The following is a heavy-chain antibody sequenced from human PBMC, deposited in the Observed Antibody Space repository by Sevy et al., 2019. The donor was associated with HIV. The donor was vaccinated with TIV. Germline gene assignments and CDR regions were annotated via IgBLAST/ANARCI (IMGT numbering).Heavy chain of an antibody. J-gene: IGHJ4*02. Sequence: ASVKVSCKASGYTFTGYYMHWVRQAPGLGLEWMGWINPNSGDTKYAQKFQGRVTMTRDTSISTAYTELSRLKSDDTAVYYCTRGPSGFSGSDLAYWGQGTLVTVSS. CDR3: TRGPSGFSGSDLAY. V-gene: IGHV1-2*02. CDR1: GYTFTGYY. CDR2: INPNSGDT. D-gene: IGHD3-22*01.